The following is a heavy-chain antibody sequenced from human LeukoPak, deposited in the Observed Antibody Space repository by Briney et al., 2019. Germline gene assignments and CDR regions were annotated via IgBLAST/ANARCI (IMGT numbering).Heavy chain of an antibody. D-gene: IGHD3-3*01. Sequence: ASVKVSCKASGYTFTSYGISWVRQAPGQGLEWMGWISAYNGNTNYAQKLQGRVTMTTDTSTSTAYMELRSLRSDDTAGYYFARLSITIFGVVTTGGMDVWGQGTTVTVSS. CDR3: ARLSITIFGVVTTGGMDV. CDR2: ISAYNGNT. CDR1: GYTFTSYG. J-gene: IGHJ6*02. V-gene: IGHV1-18*01.